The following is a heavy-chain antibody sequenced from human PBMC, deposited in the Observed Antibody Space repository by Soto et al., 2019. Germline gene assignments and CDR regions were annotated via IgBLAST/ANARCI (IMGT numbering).Heavy chain of an antibody. CDR2: IIPIFGTA. CDR1: GGTFSSYA. CDR3: ARSVTYSGSYDDAFDI. D-gene: IGHD1-26*01. J-gene: IGHJ3*02. Sequence: SVKVSCKASGGTFSSYAISWVRQAPGQGLEWMGGIIPIFGTANYAQKFQGRVTITADESTSTAYMELSSLRSEDTAVYYCARSVTYSGSYDDAFDIWGQGTVVTVSS. V-gene: IGHV1-69*13.